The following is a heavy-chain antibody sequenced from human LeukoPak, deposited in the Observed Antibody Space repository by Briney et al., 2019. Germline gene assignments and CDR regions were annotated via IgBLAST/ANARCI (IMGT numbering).Heavy chain of an antibody. CDR2: ISAYNGNT. CDR3: ARVASIAAAGTRDY. V-gene: IGHV1-18*01. D-gene: IGHD6-13*01. J-gene: IGHJ4*02. CDR1: GYTFTSYG. Sequence: ASVKVSCKASGYTFTSYGISWVRQAPGQGLEWMGWISAYNGNTNYAQKLQGRVTMTTDTSTSTAYMELRSLRSDDTAVYYCARVASIAAAGTRDYWGQGTLVTVSS.